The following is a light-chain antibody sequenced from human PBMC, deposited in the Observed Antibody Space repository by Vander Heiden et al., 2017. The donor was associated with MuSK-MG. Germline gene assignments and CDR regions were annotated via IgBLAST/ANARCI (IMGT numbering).Light chain of an antibody. V-gene: IGKV1-39*01. CDR1: QSISSY. J-gene: IGKJ2*01. CDR2: AAS. Sequence: RITITCRASQSISSYLNWYQQKPGKAPKLLIYAASSLQSGVPSRFSGSGSGTDFTLTISSLQPEDFATYYCQQSDSTRYTFGQWTKLEIK. CDR3: QQSDSTRYT.